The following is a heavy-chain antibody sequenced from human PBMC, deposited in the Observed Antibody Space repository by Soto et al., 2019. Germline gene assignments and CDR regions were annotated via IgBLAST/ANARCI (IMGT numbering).Heavy chain of an antibody. CDR3: GKEEYSGRYSGLYYFDF. CDR2: ISYDGSNK. D-gene: IGHD1-26*01. V-gene: IGHV3-30*18. Sequence: GGSLRLSCAASGFTFSSYGRHWVRQAPGKGLEWVAVISYDGSNKYYADSVKGRFTISRDNSKNTLYLQMNSLRAEDTAVYYYGKEEYSGRYSGLYYFDFWGQGTRVTVSS. CDR1: GFTFSSYG. J-gene: IGHJ4*02.